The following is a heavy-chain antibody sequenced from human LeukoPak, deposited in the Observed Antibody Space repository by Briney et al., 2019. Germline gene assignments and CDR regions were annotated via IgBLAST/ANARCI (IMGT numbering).Heavy chain of an antibody. CDR3: ARGGWSGDSSSWFPSWSDP. J-gene: IGHJ5*02. CDR1: GGTFSSYA. D-gene: IGHD6-13*01. CDR2: IIPIFVTA. Sequence: SVKVSCKASGGTFSSYAISWVRQAPGQGLEWMGGIIPIFVTANYAQKFQGRVTITADESTSTAYMELSSLRSEDTAVYYCARGGWSGDSSSWFPSWSDPWGQGTLVTVSS. V-gene: IGHV1-69*01.